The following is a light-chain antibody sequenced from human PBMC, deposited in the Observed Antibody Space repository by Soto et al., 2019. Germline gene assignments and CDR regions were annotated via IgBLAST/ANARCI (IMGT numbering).Light chain of an antibody. J-gene: IGLJ3*02. CDR3: ATWDDSRYARGV. Sequence: QSVLTQPPSASGTPGQRVTISCSGSRSNIGNNAVTWYQQFPGTAPKLLIYNNNQRPSGVPDRFSGSKSGTSASLAISGLQSEDEADYYCATWDDSRYARGVFGGGTKLTVL. CDR2: NNN. CDR1: RSNIGNNA. V-gene: IGLV1-44*01.